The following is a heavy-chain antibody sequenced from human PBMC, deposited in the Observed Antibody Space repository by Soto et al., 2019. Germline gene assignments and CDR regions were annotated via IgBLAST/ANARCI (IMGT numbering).Heavy chain of an antibody. CDR1: GGSISSGGYY. CDR3: ARAVTGTYYFDY. D-gene: IGHD1-20*01. Sequence: QVQLQESGPGLVKPSHTLSLTCTVSGGSISSGGYYWSWLRQHPGKGLEWIGYIYYSGSTYYNPSLKSRVTISVDTSKNQFSLKLSSVTAADTAVYYCARAVTGTYYFDYWGQGTLVTVSS. V-gene: IGHV4-31*03. CDR2: IYYSGST. J-gene: IGHJ4*02.